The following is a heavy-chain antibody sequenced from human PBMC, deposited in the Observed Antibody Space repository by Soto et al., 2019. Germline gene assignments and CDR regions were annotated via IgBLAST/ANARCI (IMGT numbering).Heavy chain of an antibody. Sequence: QVQLVQSGAEVKKPGASVKVSCKASGYTFTSYGISWVRQAPAQGLERMGWISAYNGNTNYAQRRHGRVTMTTDTSTSTAYMELRSLRSDDTAVYYCAREWDFTADSYFYYGMDVWGQGTTVTVSS. CDR1: GYTFTSYG. D-gene: IGHD3-3*01. CDR2: ISAYNGNT. J-gene: IGHJ6*02. CDR3: AREWDFTADSYFYYGMDV. V-gene: IGHV1-18*01.